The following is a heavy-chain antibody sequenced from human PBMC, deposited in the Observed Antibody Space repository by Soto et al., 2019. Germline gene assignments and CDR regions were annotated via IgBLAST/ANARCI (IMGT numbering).Heavy chain of an antibody. V-gene: IGHV4-34*01. CDR1: GGSFSGYY. CDR2: INHSGST. CDR3: ARGGRLVIKGCYDY. Sequence: SETLSLTCAVYGGSFSGYYWSCIRQPPGKGLEWIGEINHSGSTNYNPSLKSRVTISVDTSKNQFSLKLSSVTAADTAVYYCARGGRLVIKGCYDYWGQGTLVTVSS. D-gene: IGHD3-9*01. J-gene: IGHJ4*02.